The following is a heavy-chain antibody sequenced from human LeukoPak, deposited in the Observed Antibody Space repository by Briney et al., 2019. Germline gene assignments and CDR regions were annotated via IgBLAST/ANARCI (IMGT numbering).Heavy chain of an antibody. CDR1: GGSISSGSYY. CDR3: AREGSWLYYYYYMDV. V-gene: IGHV4-61*02. J-gene: IGHJ6*03. Sequence: SQTQSLTCTVSGGSISSGSYYWSWIRQPAGKGLEWIGRIYTSGSTNYNPSLKSRVTISVDTSKNQFSLKLSSVTAADTAVYYCAREGSWLYYYYYMDVWGKGTTVTVSS. D-gene: IGHD6-13*01. CDR2: IYTSGST.